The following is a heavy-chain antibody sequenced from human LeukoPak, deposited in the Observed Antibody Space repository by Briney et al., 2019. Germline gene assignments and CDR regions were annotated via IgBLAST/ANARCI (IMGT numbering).Heavy chain of an antibody. CDR3: ANLAGVVAGLDP. J-gene: IGHJ5*02. V-gene: IGHV1-18*04. CDR1: GYTFTGYY. D-gene: IGHD6-19*01. CDR2: ISADNGFT. Sequence: ASVKVSCKASGYTFTGYYMHWVRQAPGQGLEWMGWISADNGFTASAQNLQGRVTMTTDTSTNTAYMALRSLRSDDTAVYYCANLAGVVAGLDPWGQGTLVTVSS.